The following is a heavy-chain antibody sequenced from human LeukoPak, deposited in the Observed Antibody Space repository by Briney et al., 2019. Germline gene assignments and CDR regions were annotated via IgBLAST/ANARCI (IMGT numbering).Heavy chain of an antibody. CDR1: GFTFSNYN. Sequence: PGGSLRLSCAASGFTFSNYNMNLVRQAPGKGLERLAYIIGSGSGIYYADSVKGRFTLSRDNAKNSLYLQMNSLRAEDTALYYCARDPVFSDSSGYYFDYWGQGTLVSVSS. D-gene: IGHD3-22*01. CDR2: IIGSGSGI. CDR3: ARDPVFSDSSGYYFDY. V-gene: IGHV3-48*01. J-gene: IGHJ4*02.